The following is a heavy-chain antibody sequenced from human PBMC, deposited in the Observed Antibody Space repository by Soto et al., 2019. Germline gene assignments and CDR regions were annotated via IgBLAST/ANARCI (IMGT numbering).Heavy chain of an antibody. V-gene: IGHV1-3*01. CDR2: INAGNGDT. D-gene: IGHD6-19*01. Sequence: GASVKVSCKASGYTFIRYVIHWVRQAPGQRLEWMGWINAGNGDTKYSQKLRDRVTITRDTSASTVYMELSSLRSEDSAVYYCALRGWVAGTYSFDFWGQGTLVTVPS. J-gene: IGHJ4*02. CDR1: GYTFIRYV. CDR3: ALRGWVAGTYSFDF.